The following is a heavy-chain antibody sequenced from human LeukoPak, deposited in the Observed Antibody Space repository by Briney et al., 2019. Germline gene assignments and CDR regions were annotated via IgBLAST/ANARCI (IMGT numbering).Heavy chain of an antibody. J-gene: IGHJ4*02. CDR3: ASELLPDPVSFY. V-gene: IGHV3-21*04. CDR2: ISSSSSYI. D-gene: IGHD2-21*02. Sequence: GGSLRLSCAASGFTFSSYSMNWVRQAPGKGLEWVSSISSSSSYIYYADSVKGRFTISRDNAKNSLYLQMNSLRAEDTAVYYCASELLPDPVSFYWGQGTLVTVSS. CDR1: GFTFSSYS.